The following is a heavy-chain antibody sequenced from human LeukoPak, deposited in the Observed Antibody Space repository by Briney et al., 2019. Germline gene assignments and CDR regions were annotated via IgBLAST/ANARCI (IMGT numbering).Heavy chain of an antibody. Sequence: GGSLRLSCAASGFTFSSYGMHWVRQAPGKGLEWVAVISYDGSNKYYADSVKGRFTISRDNSKNTLYLQMNSLRAEDTAVYYCATHFDLAPTDYWGQGTLVTVSS. J-gene: IGHJ4*02. D-gene: IGHD3-9*01. CDR2: ISYDGSNK. CDR3: ATHFDLAPTDY. V-gene: IGHV3-30*03. CDR1: GFTFSSYG.